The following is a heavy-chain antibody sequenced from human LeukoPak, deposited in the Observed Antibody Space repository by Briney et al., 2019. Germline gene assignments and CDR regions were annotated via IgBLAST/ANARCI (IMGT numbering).Heavy chain of an antibody. J-gene: IGHJ3*02. CDR2: IYHSGST. Sequence: PSETLSLTCTVSGGSISSGDYYWSWIRQPPGKGLEWIGNIYHSGSTYYNPSLKSRVTISVDTSKNQFSLKLSSVTAADTAVYYCARDLKSDGYNTADAFDIWGQGTMVTVSS. V-gene: IGHV4-39*07. D-gene: IGHD5-24*01. CDR1: GGSISSGDYY. CDR3: ARDLKSDGYNTADAFDI.